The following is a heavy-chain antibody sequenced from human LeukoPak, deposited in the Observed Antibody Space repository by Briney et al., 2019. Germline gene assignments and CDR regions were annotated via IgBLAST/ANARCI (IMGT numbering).Heavy chain of an antibody. V-gene: IGHV4-30-4*01. Sequence: SQTLSLTCTVSGGSISSGDYYWSWIRQPPGKGLEWIGYIHHSGSTYYYNQSLKSRVTMSVDTSKNQFSLKLSSVGAADTAVYYCVRDRSRPNPFFDSWGQGTLVTVSS. CDR2: IHHSGSTY. D-gene: IGHD6-13*01. CDR1: GGSISSGDYY. CDR3: VRDRSRPNPFFDS. J-gene: IGHJ4*02.